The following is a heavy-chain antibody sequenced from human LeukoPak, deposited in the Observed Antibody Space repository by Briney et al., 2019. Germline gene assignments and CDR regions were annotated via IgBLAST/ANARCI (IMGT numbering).Heavy chain of an antibody. V-gene: IGHV3-23*01. Sequence: GRSLRLSCAASGFTFSSYAMSWVRQAPGKGLEWVSAISGSGGSTYYADSVKGRFTISRDNSKNTLYLQMNSLRAEDTAVYYCAKDLWELVDAFDIWGQGTMVTVSS. CDR2: ISGSGGST. CDR1: GFTFSSYA. CDR3: AKDLWELVDAFDI. J-gene: IGHJ3*02. D-gene: IGHD1-26*01.